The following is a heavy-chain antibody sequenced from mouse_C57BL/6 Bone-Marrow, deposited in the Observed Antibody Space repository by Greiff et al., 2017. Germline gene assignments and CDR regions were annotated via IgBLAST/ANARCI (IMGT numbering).Heavy chain of an antibody. V-gene: IGHV5-6*02. CDR1: GLPFSSYG. J-gene: IGHJ2*01. CDR3: AIHDY. Sequence: EVKLVESGGDLVKPGGSLKLSRAASGLPFSSYGMSWVRQTPDKRLEWVATIRSGGSYTYYQNSVKGRFTISMYNATYTLYLQMSSLKSEDTAMYYCAIHDYWGQGTTLTVSS. CDR2: IRSGGSYT.